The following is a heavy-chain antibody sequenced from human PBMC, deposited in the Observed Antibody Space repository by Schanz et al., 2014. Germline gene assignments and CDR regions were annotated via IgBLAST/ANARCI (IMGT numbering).Heavy chain of an antibody. Sequence: VHLVESGGGLVKPGGSLRLSCAASGFTFSDYYMSWIRQAPGKGLEWVANIKQDGSDKHYVDSVKGRFTISRDNAKDSLYLQMTSLRAEDTAVYYCATQYCSGTTCYTDSWDHWGQGTLVTVSS. J-gene: IGHJ4*01. CDR1: GFTFSDYY. V-gene: IGHV3-7*01. CDR3: ATQYCSGTTCYTDSWDH. D-gene: IGHD2-2*02. CDR2: IKQDGSDK.